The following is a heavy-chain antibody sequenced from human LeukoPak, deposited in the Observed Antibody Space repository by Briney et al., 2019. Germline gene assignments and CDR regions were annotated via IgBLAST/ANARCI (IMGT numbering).Heavy chain of an antibody. D-gene: IGHD2-15*01. CDR3: ARVSTPYCSGGSCYRIDY. CDR1: GGSISSYY. Sequence: PSETLSLTCTVSGGSISSYYWSWIRQPPGKGLEWIGYIYYSGSTNYNPSLKSRVTISVDTSKNQFSLKLNSVTAADTAVYYCARVSTPYCSGGSCYRIDYWGQGTLVTVSS. J-gene: IGHJ4*02. V-gene: IGHV4-59*01. CDR2: IYYSGST.